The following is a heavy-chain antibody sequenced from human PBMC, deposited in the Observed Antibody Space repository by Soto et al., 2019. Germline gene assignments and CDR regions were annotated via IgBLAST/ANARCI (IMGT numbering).Heavy chain of an antibody. V-gene: IGHV3-23*01. CDR3: AKSGPTNFFDS. J-gene: IGHJ4*02. D-gene: IGHD1-26*01. CDR1: GLTFSSAA. CDR2: ISGGGRFA. Sequence: EVQLLESGGGLVQPGGSLRLSCADSGLTFSSAAMNWVRQAPGKGLEWVSGISGGGRFAYYADSVKGRFTISRDDSKNTLYLQMVSLRAEDTAVYFCAKSGPTNFFDSLGQGTLVTVSS.